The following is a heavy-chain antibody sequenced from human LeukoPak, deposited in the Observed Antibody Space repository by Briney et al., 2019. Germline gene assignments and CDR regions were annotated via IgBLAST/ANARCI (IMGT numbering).Heavy chain of an antibody. D-gene: IGHD6-19*01. Sequence: ASVKVSCKASGGTFSSYAISWVRQAPGQGLEWMGGIIPIFGTANYAQKFQGRVTITADESTSTAYMELSSLRSEDTAVYYCARDLTPIAVAGTSSDAFDIWGQGTMVTVSS. J-gene: IGHJ3*02. CDR2: IIPIFGTA. V-gene: IGHV1-69*01. CDR1: GGTFSSYA. CDR3: ARDLTPIAVAGTSSDAFDI.